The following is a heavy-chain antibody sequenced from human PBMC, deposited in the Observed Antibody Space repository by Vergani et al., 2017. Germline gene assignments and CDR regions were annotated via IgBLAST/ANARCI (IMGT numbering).Heavy chain of an antibody. CDR1: GFTFSNAW. V-gene: IGHV3-15*01. J-gene: IGHJ4*02. Sequence: EVQLVESGGGLVKPGGSLRLSCAASGFTFSNAWMSWVRQAPGKGLEWVGRIKSKTDGGTTDYAAPVKGRFTISRDNSKNTLYLQMNSLRAEDTAVYYCAKERAVAGTEQGLTDYWGQGTLVTVSS. D-gene: IGHD6-19*01. CDR2: IKSKTDGGTT. CDR3: AKERAVAGTEQGLTDY.